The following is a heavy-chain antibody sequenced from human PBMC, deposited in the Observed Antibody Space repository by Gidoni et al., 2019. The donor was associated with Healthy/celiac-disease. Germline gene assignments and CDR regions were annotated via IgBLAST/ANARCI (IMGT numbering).Heavy chain of an antibody. D-gene: IGHD3-3*01. J-gene: IGHJ3*02. V-gene: IGHV3-74*01. CDR1: GFTFSSYW. Sequence: EVQLVESGGGVVQPGGSLRLPCAASGFTFSSYWMHWVRQAPGKGLVWVSRINSDGSSTSYADSVKGRFTISRDNAKNTLYLQMNSLRAEDTAVYYCARDAHYDSDAFDIWGQGTMVTVSS. CDR2: INSDGSST. CDR3: ARDAHYDSDAFDI.